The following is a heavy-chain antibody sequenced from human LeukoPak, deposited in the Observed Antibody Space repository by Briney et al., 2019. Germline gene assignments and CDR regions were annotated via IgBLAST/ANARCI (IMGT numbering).Heavy chain of an antibody. CDR3: ARGPIGLRAFDI. J-gene: IGHJ3*02. CDR2: IYDSGST. V-gene: IGHV4-39*07. CDR1: GGSIRSSYYY. Sequence: SETLSLTCTVSGGSIRSSYYYWGWIRQPPGKGLEWIGSIYDSGSTYYNPSLKSRVTISVDTSKNQFSLKLSSVTAADTAVYYCARGPIGLRAFDIWGQGTMVTVSS. D-gene: IGHD2/OR15-2a*01.